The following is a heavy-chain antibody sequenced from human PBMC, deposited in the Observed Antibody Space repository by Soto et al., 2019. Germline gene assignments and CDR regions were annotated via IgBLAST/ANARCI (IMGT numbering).Heavy chain of an antibody. V-gene: IGHV3-23*01. J-gene: IGHJ6*02. CDR1: GFTFNTYP. CDR3: AKGVLSFHYGIEV. CDR2: ISSTAGRTS. D-gene: IGHD3-10*01. Sequence: VGSLSLSCAASGFTFNTYPMTWVRQAPGKGLEWVSSISSTAGRTSSYADSVKGRFAISRDFSDNTVYLQMNNLRVDDTAVYFCAKGVLSFHYGIEVWGQGTTVTV.